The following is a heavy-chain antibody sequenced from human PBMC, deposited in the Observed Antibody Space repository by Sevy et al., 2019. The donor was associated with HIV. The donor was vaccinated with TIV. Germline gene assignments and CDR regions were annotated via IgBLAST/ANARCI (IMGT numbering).Heavy chain of an antibody. CDR3: TRLRWDLVVVPGATPGCYFDS. V-gene: IGHV4-59*08. CDR1: GDSINTYY. D-gene: IGHD2-2*02. CDR2: VSHSGNT. J-gene: IGHJ4*02. Sequence: SESLSLTCTVSGDSINTYYWSWIRQPPGKGLEWIGYVSHSGNTNYNPSLKSRVSMSVDTSTNQFSLKVKSVTAADTAVYYCTRLRWDLVVVPGATPGCYFDSWGQGTLVTVSS.